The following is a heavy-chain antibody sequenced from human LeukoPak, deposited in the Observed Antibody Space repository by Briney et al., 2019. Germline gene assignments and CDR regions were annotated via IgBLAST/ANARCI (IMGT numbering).Heavy chain of an antibody. Sequence: GGSLRLSCAASGFTFNIYAMNWVRQAPGKGLEWVAAISGSGGSTRDADSVKGRFTISRDNSKNTLYLQMSSLRAEDTAVYYCAKDHMSSPVTYGYSFDSWGQGTLVTVSS. V-gene: IGHV3-23*01. CDR3: AKDHMSSPVTYGYSFDS. CDR1: GFTFNIYA. J-gene: IGHJ4*02. D-gene: IGHD5-18*01. CDR2: ISGSGGST.